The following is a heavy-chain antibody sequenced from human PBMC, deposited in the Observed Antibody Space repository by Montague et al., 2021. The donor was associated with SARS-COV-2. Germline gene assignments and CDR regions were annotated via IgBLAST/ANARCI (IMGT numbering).Heavy chain of an antibody. CDR1: GFSLNTDGVG. J-gene: IGHJ3*01. V-gene: IGHV2-5*02. CDR2: IYWDGDQ. Sequence: PALVKPTQTLTLTCVFSGFSLNTDGVGVAWTLRPPGKALEWLALIYWDGDQRYSPSLKTRVTITKDTSRNRVVLTMTNLDPVDTATYYCARRYDFYRAEAFDVWGQGTMVTVSS. D-gene: IGHD3-3*01. CDR3: ARRYDFYRAEAFDV.